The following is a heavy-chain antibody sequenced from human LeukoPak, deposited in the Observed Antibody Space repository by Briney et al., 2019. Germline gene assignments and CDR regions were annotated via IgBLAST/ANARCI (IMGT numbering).Heavy chain of an antibody. CDR3: ARDSQYYDFWSGSHYYYMDV. D-gene: IGHD3-3*01. V-gene: IGHV3-48*01. J-gene: IGHJ6*03. Sequence: GGSLRLSCAASGFTFSSYSMNWVRQAPGKGLEWVSYISSSSSTIYYADSVKGRFTISRDNAKNSLYLQMNSLRAEDTAVYYCARDSQYYDFWSGSHYYYMDVWGKGTTVTVSS. CDR2: ISSSSSTI. CDR1: GFTFSSYS.